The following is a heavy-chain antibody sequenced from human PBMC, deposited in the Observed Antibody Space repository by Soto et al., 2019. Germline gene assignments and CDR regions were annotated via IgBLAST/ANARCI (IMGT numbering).Heavy chain of an antibody. Sequence: QVQLQQWGAGLLKPSETLSLTCAVYGGSFSGYYWSWIRQPPGKGLEWIGEINHSGSTNYNPALKTRVTITVDTTKNQLSLKLSSGTAADMAMYYCARIPLPHYGGKSPQYYSYGMDVWGQGTTVTVSS. CDR1: GGSFSGYY. V-gene: IGHV4-34*01. J-gene: IGHJ6*02. CDR2: INHSGST. D-gene: IGHD4-17*01. CDR3: ARIPLPHYGGKSPQYYSYGMDV.